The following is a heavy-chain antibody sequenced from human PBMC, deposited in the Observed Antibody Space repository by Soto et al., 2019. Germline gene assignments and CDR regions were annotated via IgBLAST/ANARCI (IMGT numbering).Heavy chain of an antibody. J-gene: IGHJ4*02. Sequence: ASVKVSCKASGYTFTSYDINWVRQATGQGLEWMGWMNPNSGNRGYAQKFQGRVTMTRDTSISTAYMELSSLRSEDTAVYYCARAELGDSAYYYFDNWGQGTLVTVSS. CDR3: ARAELGDSAYYYFDN. CDR1: GYTFTSYD. V-gene: IGHV1-8*01. D-gene: IGHD7-27*01. CDR2: MNPNSGNR.